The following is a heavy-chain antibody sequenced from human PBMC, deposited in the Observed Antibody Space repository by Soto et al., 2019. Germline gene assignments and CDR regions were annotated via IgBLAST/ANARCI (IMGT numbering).Heavy chain of an antibody. V-gene: IGHV3-15*01. CDR1: GFTFSNAW. Sequence: ESGGGLVKPGGSLRLSCAASGFTFSNAWMSWVRQAPGKGLEWVGRIKSKTDGGTTDYAAPVKGRFTISRDDSKNTLYLQMNSLKTEDTAVYYCTTVRVVAAFAFDIWGQGTMVTVSS. CDR2: IKSKTDGGTT. J-gene: IGHJ3*02. CDR3: TTVRVVAAFAFDI. D-gene: IGHD2-15*01.